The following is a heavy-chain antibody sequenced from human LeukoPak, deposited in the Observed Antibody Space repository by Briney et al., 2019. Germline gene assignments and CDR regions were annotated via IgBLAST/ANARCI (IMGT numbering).Heavy chain of an antibody. D-gene: IGHD3-9*01. J-gene: IGHJ3*02. CDR3: TTYGYLLTGYDALDI. CDR1: GFTFSDAW. V-gene: IGHV3-15*01. Sequence: GGSLRLSCAASGFTFSDAWMNWVRQAPGKGLEWVGRIKSKTDGGTTDYAAPVKGRFTISRDDSKNTLYLQMNSLKTEDTAEYFCTTYGYLLTGYDALDIWGQGTMVTVSS. CDR2: IKSKTDGGTT.